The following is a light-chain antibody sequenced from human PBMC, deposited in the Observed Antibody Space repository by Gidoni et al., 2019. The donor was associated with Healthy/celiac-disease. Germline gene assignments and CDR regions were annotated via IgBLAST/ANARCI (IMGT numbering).Light chain of an antibody. V-gene: IGKV1-9*01. CDR2: SAS. J-gene: IGKJ1*01. CDR1: HGISSY. Sequence: DIQLTQSPSFLFASVGDRVTIICRYSHGISSYLAWYQQKPGKAPKLLIYSASTLQSGVPARFSGSGSGTEFTLTISSLQPEDLAAYYCQQLISYPLTFGQGTKVEIK. CDR3: QQLISYPLT.